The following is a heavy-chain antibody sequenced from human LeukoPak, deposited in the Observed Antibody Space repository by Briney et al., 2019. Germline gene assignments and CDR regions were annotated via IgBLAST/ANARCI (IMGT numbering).Heavy chain of an antibody. CDR3: ARDSNWGWGDAFDI. CDR2: IWYDGSNK. V-gene: IGHV3-33*08. D-gene: IGHD7-27*01. Sequence: GGSLRLSCAASGFTFSSYAMHWVRQAPGKGLEWVAVIWYDGSNKYYADSVKGRFTISRDNSKNTLYLQMNSLRAEDTAVYYCARDSNWGWGDAFDIWGQGTMVTVSS. J-gene: IGHJ3*02. CDR1: GFTFSSYA.